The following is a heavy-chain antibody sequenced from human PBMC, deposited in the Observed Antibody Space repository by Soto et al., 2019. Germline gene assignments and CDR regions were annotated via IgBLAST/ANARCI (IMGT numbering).Heavy chain of an antibody. V-gene: IGHV4-31*03. CDR1: GGSISSGGYH. J-gene: IGHJ4*02. CDR3: ARGSPRPLIAARYFDY. CDR2: IYYSGST. D-gene: IGHD6-6*01. Sequence: SETLSLTCTVSGGSISSGGYHWSWIRQHPGKGLEWIGYIYYSGSTYYNPSLKSRVTISVDTSKNQFSLKLSSVTAADTAVYYCARGSPRPLIAARYFDYWGQGTLVTVSS.